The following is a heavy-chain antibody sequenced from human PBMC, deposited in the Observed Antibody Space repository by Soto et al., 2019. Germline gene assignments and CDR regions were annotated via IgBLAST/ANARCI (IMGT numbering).Heavy chain of an antibody. J-gene: IGHJ4*02. V-gene: IGHV3-33*01. CDR1: GFTFSSYG. CDR3: ARDGAGSKYDLLLDY. Sequence: GGSLRLSCAASGFTFSSYGMHWVRQAPGKGLEWVAVIWYDGSNKYYADSVKGRFTISRDNSKDTLYLQMNSLRAEDTAVYYCARDGAGSKYDLLLDYWGQGNLVTVSS. CDR2: IWYDGSNK. D-gene: IGHD4-4*01.